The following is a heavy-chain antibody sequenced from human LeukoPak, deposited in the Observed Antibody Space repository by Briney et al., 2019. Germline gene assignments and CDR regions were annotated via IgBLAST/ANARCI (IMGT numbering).Heavy chain of an antibody. V-gene: IGHV4-39*07. CDR2: IYYSGST. D-gene: IGHD3-10*01. CDR1: GGSISSSSYY. CDR3: ARDHLTVRGVIIWDFDY. Sequence: SETLSLTCTVSGGSISSSSYYWGWTRQPPGKGLEWIGSIYYSGSTYYNPSLKSRVTISVDTSKHQFSLKLSSVTAADTAVYYCARDHLTVRGVIIWDFDYWGQGTLVTVSS. J-gene: IGHJ4*02.